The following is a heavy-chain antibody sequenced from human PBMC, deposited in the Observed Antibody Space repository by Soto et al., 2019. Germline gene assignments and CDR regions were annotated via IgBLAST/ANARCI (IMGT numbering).Heavy chain of an antibody. CDR2: IISIPGPA. CDR3: ARDGAGYCTPTTCYTPFDY. Sequence: SVKVSCKASGASFNSFAISWVRQAPGQGLEWMGGIISIPGPATYALKFQGRVTITADESTTAAYMELSNLRSEDTAVYYCARDGAGYCTPTTCYTPFDYWGQGTLVTVSS. D-gene: IGHD2-8*01. CDR1: GASFNSFA. V-gene: IGHV1-69*13. J-gene: IGHJ4*02.